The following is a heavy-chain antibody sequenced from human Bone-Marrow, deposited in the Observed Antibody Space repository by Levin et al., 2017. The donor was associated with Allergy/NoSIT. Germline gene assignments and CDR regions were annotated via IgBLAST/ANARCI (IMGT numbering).Heavy chain of an antibody. Sequence: SETLSLTCTVSGDSIRSYFWSWIRQPPGEGLEWIGYIYHSGSTKYNPSLKSRVTISVDTSKNQFSLKLSSVTAADTAVYYCARHFSGSDWDGVFDYWGQGTLVTVSS. CDR1: GDSIRSYF. D-gene: IGHD6-19*01. J-gene: IGHJ4*02. V-gene: IGHV4-59*08. CDR2: IYHSGST. CDR3: ARHFSGSDWDGVFDY.